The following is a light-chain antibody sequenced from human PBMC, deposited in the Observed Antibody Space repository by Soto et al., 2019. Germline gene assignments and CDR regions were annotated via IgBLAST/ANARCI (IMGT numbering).Light chain of an antibody. CDR2: DVS. V-gene: IGLV2-14*03. Sequence: QSALSQPASVSGFPGQSITISCAGSSRDIGGYDFVSWYQQHPGEVPKLIIFDVSDRPSGVSDRFSGSKSGDTASLTISGVQVEDEADYYCSSFSNSDTPYVFGTGTKVTVL. CDR1: SRDIGGYDF. J-gene: IGLJ1*01. CDR3: SSFSNSDTPYV.